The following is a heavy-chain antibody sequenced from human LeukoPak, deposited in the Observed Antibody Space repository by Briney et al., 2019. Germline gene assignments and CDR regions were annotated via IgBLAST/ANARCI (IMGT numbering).Heavy chain of an antibody. CDR3: AAVPQFGGGVDY. CDR2: MNPNSGNT. D-gene: IGHD3-10*01. V-gene: IGHV1-8*03. Sequence: ASVKVSCKASGYTFTSYDINWVRQATRQGLEWMGWMNPNSGNTNYAQKFQERVTITRDMSTSTAYMELSSLRSEDTAVYYCAAVPQFGGGVDYWGQGTLVTVSS. J-gene: IGHJ4*02. CDR1: GYTFTSYD.